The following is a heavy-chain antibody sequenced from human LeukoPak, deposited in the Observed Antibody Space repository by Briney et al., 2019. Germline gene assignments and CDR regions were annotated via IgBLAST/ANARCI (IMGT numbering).Heavy chain of an antibody. Sequence: SETLSLTCTVSGGSISSSSYYWGWIRQPPGKGLEWIGSIYYSGSTYYNPSLKSRVTISVDTSKNQFSLKLSSVTAADTAVYYCAGLLWFGEKKGSDYWGQGTLVTVSS. J-gene: IGHJ4*02. CDR3: AGLLWFGEKKGSDY. CDR2: IYYSGST. D-gene: IGHD3-10*01. CDR1: GGSISSSSYY. V-gene: IGHV4-39*07.